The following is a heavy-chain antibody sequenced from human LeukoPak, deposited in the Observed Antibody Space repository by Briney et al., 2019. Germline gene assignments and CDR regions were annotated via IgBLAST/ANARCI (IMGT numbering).Heavy chain of an antibody. CDR1: GGSIISSNW. Sequence: PSETLSLTCAVSGGSIISSNWWSWVRQPPGKGLEWIGEIYHSGSTSYNPSLESRVTISVDKSKSQFSLNLSSVTAADTAVYYCARSPAGTRYFDLWGRGTLVTVSS. D-gene: IGHD6-13*01. CDR2: IYHSGST. CDR3: ARSPAGTRYFDL. V-gene: IGHV4-4*02. J-gene: IGHJ2*01.